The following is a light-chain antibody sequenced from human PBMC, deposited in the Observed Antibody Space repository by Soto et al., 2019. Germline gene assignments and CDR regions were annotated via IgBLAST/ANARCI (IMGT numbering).Light chain of an antibody. J-gene: IGKJ2*01. CDR3: QQYGSSPYT. V-gene: IGKV3-20*01. CDR1: QSVSSSY. CDR2: GAS. Sequence: EIVLTQSPGTLSLSPGERATLSCRASQSVSSSYLAWYQQNPGQAPRLLIYGASSRATGIPDRFSGSGSGTDFTLTISILEPEDFPVYYCQQYGSSPYTFGQGTKLEIK.